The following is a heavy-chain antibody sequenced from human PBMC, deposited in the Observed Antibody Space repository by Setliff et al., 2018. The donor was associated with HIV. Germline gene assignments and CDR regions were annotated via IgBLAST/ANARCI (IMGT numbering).Heavy chain of an antibody. CDR1: GFTFSNYG. CDR3: AKDRLLDRSSWYFLDY. J-gene: IGHJ4*02. Sequence: GGSLRLSCEISGFTFSNYGMHWVRQAPGKGLEWVAFIRYDGSDKYYVDSVKGRFTVSRDISKNTLYLQMNSLRPEDTALYYCAKDRLLDRSSWYFLDYWGQGTLVTVSS. D-gene: IGHD6-13*01. CDR2: IRYDGSDK. V-gene: IGHV3-30*02.